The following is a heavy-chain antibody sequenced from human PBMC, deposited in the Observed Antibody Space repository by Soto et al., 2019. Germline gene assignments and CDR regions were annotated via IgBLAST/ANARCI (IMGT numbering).Heavy chain of an antibody. CDR1: GGSINDFY. V-gene: IGHV4-59*01. D-gene: IGHD6-6*01. J-gene: IGHJ4*02. CDR3: ARVGGVAARTFDY. Sequence: SETLSLTCTVSGGSINDFYWSWIRQPPGKGLEWIGYIYYSGSTDYNPSLKGRVTISVDTSKDQFSLKLRSVTAADTAVYYCARVGGVAARTFDYWGQGTLVTVSS. CDR2: IYYSGST.